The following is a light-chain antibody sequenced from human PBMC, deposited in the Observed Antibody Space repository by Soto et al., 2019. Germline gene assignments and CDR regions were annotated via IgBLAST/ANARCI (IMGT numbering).Light chain of an antibody. CDR1: QSVLYSSNNKNY. J-gene: IGKJ1*01. CDR3: QQYYSTPL. CDR2: WAS. V-gene: IGKV4-1*01. Sequence: DIVMTQSPDSLAVSLGERATINCKSSQSVLYSSNNKNYLAWYQQKPGQPPKLLIYWASTRESGVPDRFSGSCSGTDFTLTISSLQAEDVAVYYCQQYYSTPLFGQGTKVEIK.